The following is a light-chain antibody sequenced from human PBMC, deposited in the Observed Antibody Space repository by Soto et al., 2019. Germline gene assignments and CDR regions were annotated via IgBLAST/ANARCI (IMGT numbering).Light chain of an antibody. CDR3: SSYTSSSTVL. CDR1: SSDVGGYNY. J-gene: IGLJ2*01. CDR2: DVS. V-gene: IGLV2-14*01. Sequence: QSALTQPASVSGSPGQSITISCTGTSSDVGGYNYVSWYQQHPGKAPKLMNYDVSNRPSGVSNRFSGSKSGNTASLTISGLQAEDEADYYCSSYTSSSTVLFGGGTKVTVL.